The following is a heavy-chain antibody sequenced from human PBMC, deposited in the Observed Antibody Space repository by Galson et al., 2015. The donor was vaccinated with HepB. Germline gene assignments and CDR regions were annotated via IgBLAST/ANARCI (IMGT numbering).Heavy chain of an antibody. D-gene: IGHD1-26*01. Sequence: SLRLSCAASGFTISSFSMNWVRQAPGKGLEWVSYISSGSTVIYYADSVRGRFTISRDNAKSSLYLQMNSLRHEDTAMYYCAKVQSGSYFYLDSWGQGTLATVSS. CDR1: GFTISSFS. CDR3: AKVQSGSYFYLDS. V-gene: IGHV3-48*02. J-gene: IGHJ4*02. CDR2: ISSGSTVI.